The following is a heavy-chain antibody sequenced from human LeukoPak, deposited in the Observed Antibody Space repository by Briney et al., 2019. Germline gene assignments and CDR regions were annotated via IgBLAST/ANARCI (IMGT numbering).Heavy chain of an antibody. CDR1: DNTFRAFS. V-gene: IGHV3-21*01. CDR3: ARLRRNSDSSGYYYYYDY. Sequence: GGPLSLSCEAPDNTFRAFSITWFGRAPGKGLNGASPIGARSNYIYYADSVRGRFSISRDDARNSLYLQMDSLRGDDTAVYYCARLRRNSDSSGYYYYYDYWGQGTLVTVSS. D-gene: IGHD3-22*01. J-gene: IGHJ4*02. CDR2: IGARSNYI.